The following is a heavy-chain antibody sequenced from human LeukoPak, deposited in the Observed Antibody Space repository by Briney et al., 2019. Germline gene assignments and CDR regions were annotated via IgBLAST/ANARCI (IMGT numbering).Heavy chain of an antibody. CDR3: ARVKDPGGYYYYYYMDI. J-gene: IGHJ6*03. CDR1: GGSFSGHY. D-gene: IGHD3-16*01. Sequence: SEILSLTCAVYGGSFSGHYWTWIRQPPGKGLEWIGEINHSVSTNYNPSLKSRVTISVDTSKNQFSLKVSSVAAADTAVYYCARVKDPGGYYYYYYMDIWGKGNTVTVSS. V-gene: IGHV4-34*01. CDR2: INHSVST.